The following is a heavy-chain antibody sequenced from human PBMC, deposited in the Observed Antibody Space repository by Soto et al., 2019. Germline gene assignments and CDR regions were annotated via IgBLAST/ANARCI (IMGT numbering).Heavy chain of an antibody. Sequence: EVQLVESGGGLVQPGGSLRLYCAASGFTFSSYWMHWVRQAPGKGLVWVSRLNSDGSSTSYADSVKGRFTINRDNTKNKLYMQMNCLRAEHTAVYYCVRTSLVVAAATREDYWGQGTLVTVSS. CDR1: GFTFSSYW. D-gene: IGHD2-15*01. CDR2: LNSDGSST. CDR3: VRTSLVVAAATREDY. V-gene: IGHV3-74*01. J-gene: IGHJ4*02.